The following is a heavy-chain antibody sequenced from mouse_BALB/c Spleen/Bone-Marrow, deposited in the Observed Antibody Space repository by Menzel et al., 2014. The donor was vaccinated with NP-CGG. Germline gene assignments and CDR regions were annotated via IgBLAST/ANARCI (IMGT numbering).Heavy chain of an antibody. CDR3: AREDGNYPFYAMDY. J-gene: IGHJ4*01. CDR2: IYPGDGDT. Sequence: VQLQESGAELVRPGSSVKISCKASGYAFSSYWMNWVKQRPGQGLEWIGQIYPGDGDTNYNGKFKGKATLTADKSSSTAYMQLSSLTSEDSAVYFCAREDGNYPFYAMDYWGQGTSVTVSS. V-gene: IGHV1-80*01. D-gene: IGHD2-1*01. CDR1: GYAFSSYW.